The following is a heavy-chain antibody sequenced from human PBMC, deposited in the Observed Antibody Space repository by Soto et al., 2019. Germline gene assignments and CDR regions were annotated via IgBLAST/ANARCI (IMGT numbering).Heavy chain of an antibody. Sequence: QLHLVQSGAVVKKPGASVTVSCSASGYPVTAYYMHWVRQAPGRGLEWMGGINPATGAAKYTQTFQGRVPMTRDTSTSTVFMERSGLTSGDTGVCYCARGGGVGVAGSAAFDMWGQGTLVTVSS. CDR1: GYPVTAYY. D-gene: IGHD3-3*01. V-gene: IGHV1-2*02. J-gene: IGHJ3*02. CDR2: INPATGAA. CDR3: ARGGGVGVAGSAAFDM.